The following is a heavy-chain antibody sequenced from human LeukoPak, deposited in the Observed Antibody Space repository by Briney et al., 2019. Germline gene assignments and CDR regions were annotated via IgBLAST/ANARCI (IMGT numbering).Heavy chain of an antibody. J-gene: IGHJ6*03. CDR2: TYYSGST. Sequence: MTSETLSLTCTVSGGSISSYYWSWIRQPPGKGLEWIGYTYYSGSTNYNPSLKSRVTISVDTSKNQFSLKLSSVTAADTAVYYCARTTEGGYTYDYFYYYYMDVWGKGTTVTISS. D-gene: IGHD5-18*01. CDR1: GGSISSYY. CDR3: ARTTEGGYTYDYFYYYYMDV. V-gene: IGHV4-59*01.